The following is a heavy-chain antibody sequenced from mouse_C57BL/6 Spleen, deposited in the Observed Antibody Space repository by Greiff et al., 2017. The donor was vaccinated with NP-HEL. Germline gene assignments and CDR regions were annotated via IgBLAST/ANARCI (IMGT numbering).Heavy chain of an antibody. D-gene: IGHD2-12*01. CDR3: TRDPYSPYYYAMDY. J-gene: IGHJ4*01. CDR1: GFTFSSYA. Sequence: DVHLVESGEGLVKPGGSLKLSCAASGFTFSSYAMSWVRQTPEKRLEWVAYISSGGDYIYYADTVKGRFTISRDNARNTLYLQMSSLKSEDTAMYYCTRDPYSPYYYAMDYWGQGTSVTVSS. CDR2: ISSGGDYI. V-gene: IGHV5-9-1*02.